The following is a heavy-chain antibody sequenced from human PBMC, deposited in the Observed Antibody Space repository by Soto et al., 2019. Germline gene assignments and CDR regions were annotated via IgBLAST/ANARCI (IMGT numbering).Heavy chain of an antibody. D-gene: IGHD4-17*01. CDR2: ISSRSSTI. Sequence: PGGSLRLSCAASGFTFSSYSINWVRQAPGKGLEWVSYISSRSSTIYYADSVKGRFTISRDNAKNSLYLQMNSLRDEDTAVYYCAREVALYGDLGGLYYYGLDVWGQGTTVTVSS. CDR1: GFTFSSYS. V-gene: IGHV3-48*02. CDR3: AREVALYGDLGGLYYYGLDV. J-gene: IGHJ6*02.